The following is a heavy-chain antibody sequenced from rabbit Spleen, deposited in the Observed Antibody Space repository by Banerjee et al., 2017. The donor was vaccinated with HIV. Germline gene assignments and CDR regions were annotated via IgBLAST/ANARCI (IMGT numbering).Heavy chain of an antibody. CDR2: IDTNDGDT. CDR1: GFSFNNNW. Sequence: LEESGGGLVKPGGTLTLTCTVSGFSFNNNWICWVRQAPGKGLEWIACIDTNDGDTDYANRPKGRFTISKTSSTIVTLQMTSLTAADTATYFCARNYVNAFDPWGPGTLVTVS. CDR3: ARNYVNAFDP. V-gene: IGHV1S45*01. J-gene: IGHJ2*01. D-gene: IGHD1-1*01.